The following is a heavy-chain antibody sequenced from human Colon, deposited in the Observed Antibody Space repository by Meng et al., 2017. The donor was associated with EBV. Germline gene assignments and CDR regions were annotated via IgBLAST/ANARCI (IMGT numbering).Heavy chain of an antibody. CDR1: GGSQRSRNW. CDR3: ARVGAYCGGDCYHPR. CDR2: IYHSGST. J-gene: IGHJ4*02. V-gene: IGHV4-4*02. D-gene: IGHD2-21*02. Sequence: VQLPDPAPAQVKPSGTLSLTGAVSGGSQRSRNWWSWVRQPPGKGLDWIGEIYHSGSTNYNPSLKSRVTISVDESKNQFSLRLSSVTAADTAVYYCARVGAYCGGDCYHPRWGQGTLVTVSS.